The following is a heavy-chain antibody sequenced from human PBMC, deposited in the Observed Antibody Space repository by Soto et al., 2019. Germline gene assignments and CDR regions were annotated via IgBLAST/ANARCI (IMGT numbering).Heavy chain of an antibody. V-gene: IGHV1-24*01. CDR3: ATDPFFRSTTNWSDP. CDR1: GYTLTELS. J-gene: IGHJ5*02. CDR2: FDPEDGET. Sequence: ASVKVSCMVSGYTLTELSMHWVRQAPGKGLEWMGGFDPEDGETIYAQRFQGRVTMTEDTSTDTAYMELSSLRSEDTAVYYCATDPFFRSTTNWSDPWGQGTRVTVSS. D-gene: IGHD4-17*01.